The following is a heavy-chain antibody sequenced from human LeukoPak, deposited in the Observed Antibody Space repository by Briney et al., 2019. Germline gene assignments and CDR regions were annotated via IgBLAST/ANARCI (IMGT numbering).Heavy chain of an antibody. CDR1: GGSISSGRYY. Sequence: PSQTLSLTCNVSGGSISSGRYYWSWIRLPAGKGLEWIGRIFTSGSTNYNPSLKSRVTISLDTSKNQFSLKLSSVTAADTAVYYCATIAVAGHFDYWGQGTLVTVSS. D-gene: IGHD6-19*01. V-gene: IGHV4-61*02. CDR3: ATIAVAGHFDY. J-gene: IGHJ4*02. CDR2: IFTSGST.